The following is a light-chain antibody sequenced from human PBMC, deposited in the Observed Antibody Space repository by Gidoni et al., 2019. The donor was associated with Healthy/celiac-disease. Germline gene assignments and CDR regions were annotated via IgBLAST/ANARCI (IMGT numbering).Light chain of an antibody. Sequence: DIQMTQSPSSLSASVGDRVTITCRASQSISSYLNWYQQKPGNAPKLLIYAASSLQSGVPSRFSGSGSGTDFTLTIISLQPEDFATYYCQHSYSTFTFGPGTKVDIK. CDR2: AAS. CDR1: QSISSY. J-gene: IGKJ3*01. CDR3: QHSYSTFT. V-gene: IGKV1-39*01.